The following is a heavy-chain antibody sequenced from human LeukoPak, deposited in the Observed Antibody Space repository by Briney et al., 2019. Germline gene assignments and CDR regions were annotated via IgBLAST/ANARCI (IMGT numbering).Heavy chain of an antibody. CDR2: ISGSGGST. V-gene: IGHV3-23*01. Sequence: GGSLRLSCTASGFTFGDYAMSWVRQAPGKGLEWVSAISGSGGSTYYADSVKGRFTISRDNSKNTLYLQMNSLRAEDTAVYYCAKDHRRSMVRGVTSFDYWGQGTLVTVSS. D-gene: IGHD3-10*01. CDR3: AKDHRRSMVRGVTSFDY. CDR1: GFTFGDYA. J-gene: IGHJ4*02.